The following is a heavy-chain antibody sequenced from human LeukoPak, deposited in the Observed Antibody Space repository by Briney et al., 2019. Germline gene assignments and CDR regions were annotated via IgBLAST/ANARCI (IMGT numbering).Heavy chain of an antibody. D-gene: IGHD5-12*01. J-gene: IGHJ6*03. CDR1: GYTFTSYD. Sequence: ASVKVSCKASGYTFTSYDINWVRQATGQGLEWVGWMNPNSGNTGYAQKFQGRVTMTRNTSISTAYMELSSLRSEDTAMYYCARGGRLRSAVYYMDVWGKGTTVTVSS. CDR2: MNPNSGNT. V-gene: IGHV1-8*01. CDR3: ARGGRLRSAVYYMDV.